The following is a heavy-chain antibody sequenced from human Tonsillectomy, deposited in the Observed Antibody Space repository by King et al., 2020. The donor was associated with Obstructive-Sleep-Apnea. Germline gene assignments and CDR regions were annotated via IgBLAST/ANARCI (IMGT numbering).Heavy chain of an antibody. CDR3: ARGLSATVTPIPFDF. V-gene: IGHV1-18*04. CDR1: GDTFTSFG. Sequence: QLVQSGAEVKKPGASVKVSCKASGDTFTSFGSSWVRQAPGQGLEWIGWISTYNGNTNYAQKFQGRVTMTTDTSTTTGYMGLRSLRSDDTAIYYCARGLSATVTPIPFDFWGQGTLVSVSS. J-gene: IGHJ4*02. D-gene: IGHD4-17*01. CDR2: ISTYNGNT.